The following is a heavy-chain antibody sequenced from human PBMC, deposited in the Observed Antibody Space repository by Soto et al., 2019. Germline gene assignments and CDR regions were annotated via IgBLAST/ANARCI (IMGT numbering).Heavy chain of an antibody. V-gene: IGHV4-4*07. CDR1: GGAISTYY. D-gene: IGHD3-3*01. J-gene: IGHJ5*02. Sequence: QVHLQESGPGLVKPSETLSLTCTVSGGAISTYYWTWIRQPAGKGLEWIGRIYSSGSTKYNPSLQSRVTMYLATSNNQFSLRLTSVTAADTAVYYCARGQRFSDWFDPWGQGTLVTVSS. CDR3: ARGQRFSDWFDP. CDR2: IYSSGST.